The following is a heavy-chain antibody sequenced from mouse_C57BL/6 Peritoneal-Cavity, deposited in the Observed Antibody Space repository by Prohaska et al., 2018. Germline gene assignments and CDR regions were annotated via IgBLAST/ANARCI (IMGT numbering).Heavy chain of an antibody. V-gene: IGHV1-64*01. CDR3: ARRDYGSSPAWFAY. CDR2: IHPNSGST. J-gene: IGHJ3*01. CDR1: CYTFTSYW. D-gene: IGHD1-1*01. Sequence: GAELVKPGASVKLSCKASCYTFTSYWMHWVKQWPGQGLEWIGMIHPNSGSTNYNEKFKSKATLTVDKSSSTAYMQLSSLTSEDSAVYYCARRDYGSSPAWFAYWGQGTLVTVSA.